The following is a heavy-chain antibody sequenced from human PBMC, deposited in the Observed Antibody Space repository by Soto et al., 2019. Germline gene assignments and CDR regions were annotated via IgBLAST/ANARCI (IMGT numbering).Heavy chain of an antibody. Sequence: SETLSLTCTVSGGSISSGGYYWSWIRQHPGKGLEWIGYIYYSGSTYYNPSLKSRVTISVDTSKNQFSLKLSSVTAADTAVYYCARGPYDYIWGSYRTFDYWGQGTLVTVSS. CDR3: ARGPYDYIWGSYRTFDY. CDR2: IYYSGST. V-gene: IGHV4-31*03. CDR1: GGSISSGGYY. J-gene: IGHJ4*02. D-gene: IGHD3-16*02.